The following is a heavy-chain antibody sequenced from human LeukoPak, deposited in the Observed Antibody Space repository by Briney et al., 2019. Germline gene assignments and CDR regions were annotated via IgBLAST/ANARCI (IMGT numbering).Heavy chain of an antibody. CDR2: IYYSGST. CDR3: ARASSSGYGYYYYYMDV. CDR1: GGSISSYY. V-gene: IGHV4-59*01. Sequence: PSETLSLTCSVSGGSISSYYWSWIRQPPGKGLEWIGYIYYSGSTDYNPSLKSRVTMSADTSKNQFSLKLSSVTAADTAVYYCARASSSGYGYYYYYMDVWGKGTTVTASS. J-gene: IGHJ6*03. D-gene: IGHD3-22*01.